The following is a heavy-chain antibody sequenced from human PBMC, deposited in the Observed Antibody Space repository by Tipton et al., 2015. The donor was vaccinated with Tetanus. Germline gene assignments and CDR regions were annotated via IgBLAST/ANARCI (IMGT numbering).Heavy chain of an antibody. CDR1: GDSITSFY. CDR3: ARRSYCSSSRCFDAFDL. CDR2: IFHSGST. J-gene: IGHJ3*01. V-gene: IGHV4-59*01. Sequence: TLSLTCTVSGDSITSFYWSWIRQPPGRGLEWIAYIFHSGSTNYSPSLKSRVAISMDTSKNQISLKLSSVTAADTAVYYCARRSYCSSSRCFDAFDLWGQGTMVTVSS. D-gene: IGHD2-2*01.